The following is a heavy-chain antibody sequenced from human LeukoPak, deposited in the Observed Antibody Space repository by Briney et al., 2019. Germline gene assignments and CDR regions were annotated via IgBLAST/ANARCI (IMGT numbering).Heavy chain of an antibody. CDR2: IYYSGST. D-gene: IGHD3-10*01. CDR1: GGSISSSSYY. J-gene: IGHJ6*03. V-gene: IGHV4-39*01. CDR3: ARHKMVRGIGYYYYMDV. Sequence: SETLSLTCTVSGGSISSSSYYWGWIRQPPGKGLEWIESIYYSGSTYYNPSLKSRVTISVDTSKNQFSLKLSSVTAADTAVFYCARHKMVRGIGYYYYMDVWGKGTTVTISS.